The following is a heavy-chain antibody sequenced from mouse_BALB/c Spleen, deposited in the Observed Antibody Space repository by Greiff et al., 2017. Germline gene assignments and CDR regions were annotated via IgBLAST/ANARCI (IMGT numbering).Heavy chain of an antibody. Sequence: VQLKESGPDLVAPSQSLSITCTVSGFSLTSYGVHWVRQPPGKGLEWLVVIWSDGSTTYNSALKSRLSISKDNSKSQVFLKMNSLQTDDTAMYYCARHGGGYYCAMDYWGQGTSVTVSS. CDR1: GFSLTSYG. CDR3: ARHGGGYYCAMDY. D-gene: IGHD2-2*01. CDR2: IWSDGST. V-gene: IGHV2-6-2*01. J-gene: IGHJ4*01.